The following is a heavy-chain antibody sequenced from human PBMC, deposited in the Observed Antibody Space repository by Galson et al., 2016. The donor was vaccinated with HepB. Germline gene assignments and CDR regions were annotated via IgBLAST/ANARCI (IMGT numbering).Heavy chain of an antibody. D-gene: IGHD1-14*01. Sequence: SETLSLTCTVSGDSVSSSYWSWIRQSAGKGLEWIGRVHASGTTDYNPSLKSRVTISLDTSKNQVSLKLSSVTAADTAVYYCVRDGPGDVYAFDIWGQGTMVTVSS. CDR1: GDSVSSSY. J-gene: IGHJ3*02. CDR3: VRDGPGDVYAFDI. V-gene: IGHV4-4*07. CDR2: VHASGTT.